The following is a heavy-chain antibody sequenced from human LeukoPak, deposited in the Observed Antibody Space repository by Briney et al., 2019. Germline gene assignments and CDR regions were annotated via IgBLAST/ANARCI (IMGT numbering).Heavy chain of an antibody. Sequence: PGGSLRLSCAASGFTFSSYAMHWVRQAPGKGLEWVAVISYDGSNKYYADSVKGRFTISRDNSKNTLYLQMNSLRAEDTAVYYCARRLDDFWAYFDYWGQGTLVTVSS. CDR3: ARRLDDFWAYFDY. D-gene: IGHD3-3*01. V-gene: IGHV3-30-3*01. CDR2: ISYDGSNK. J-gene: IGHJ4*02. CDR1: GFTFSSYA.